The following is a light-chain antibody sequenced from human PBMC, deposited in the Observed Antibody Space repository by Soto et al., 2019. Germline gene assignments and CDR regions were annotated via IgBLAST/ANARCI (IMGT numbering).Light chain of an antibody. CDR1: SSNIGAGYD. V-gene: IGLV1-40*01. CDR3: QSYDSSLSGVV. J-gene: IGLJ2*01. CDR2: GNS. Sequence: QSVLTQPPSVSGAPGQRVTISCTGSSSNIGAGYDVHWYQQLPGTAPKLLTYGNSNRPSGVPDRFSGSKSGTSASLAITGLQSEDEADYYCQSYDSSLSGVVFGVGTKLTVL.